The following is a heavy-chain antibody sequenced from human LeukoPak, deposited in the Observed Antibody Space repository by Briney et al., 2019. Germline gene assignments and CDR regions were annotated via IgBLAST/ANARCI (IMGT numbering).Heavy chain of an antibody. CDR3: ARDSFETDIDY. CDR1: GFVFSSNW. D-gene: IGHD1-14*01. CDR2: IKEDGSEQ. V-gene: IGHV3-7*01. J-gene: IGHJ4*02. Sequence: GGSLRLSCAASGFVFSSNWMSWVRQAPGKGLEWVANIKEDGSEQYYVGSLKGLFTISRDNAKNSLYLQMNSLRAEDTAVYYCARDSFETDIDYWGQGTLVTVSS.